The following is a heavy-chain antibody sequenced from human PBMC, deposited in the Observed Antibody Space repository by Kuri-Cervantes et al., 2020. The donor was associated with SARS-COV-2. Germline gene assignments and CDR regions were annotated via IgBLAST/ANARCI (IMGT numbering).Heavy chain of an antibody. CDR3: TTVGTGYSYGFDYYGMDV. Sequence: GGSLRLSCAASGFRFSSYAMHWVRQAPGKGLEWVGRIKSKTDGGTTDYAAPVKGRFTISRDDSKNTLYLQMNSLKTEDTAVYYCTTVGTGYSYGFDYYGMDVWGQGTTVTVSS. V-gene: IGHV3-15*07. CDR1: GFRFSSYA. D-gene: IGHD5-18*01. CDR2: IKSKTDGGTT. J-gene: IGHJ6*02.